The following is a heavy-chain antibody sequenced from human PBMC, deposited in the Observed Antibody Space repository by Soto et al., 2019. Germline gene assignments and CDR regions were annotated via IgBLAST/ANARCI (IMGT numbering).Heavy chain of an antibody. CDR1: GYTFTGYY. CDR2: INPNSGGT. Sequence: ASVKVSCKASGYTFTGYYMHWVRQAPGQGLEWMGWINPNSGGTNYAQKFQGRVTMTRDTSISIAYMELSRLRSDDTAVYYCATLGYCSSTSCYHLNWFDPWGQGTLVTVSS. J-gene: IGHJ5*02. V-gene: IGHV1-2*02. D-gene: IGHD2-2*01. CDR3: ATLGYCSSTSCYHLNWFDP.